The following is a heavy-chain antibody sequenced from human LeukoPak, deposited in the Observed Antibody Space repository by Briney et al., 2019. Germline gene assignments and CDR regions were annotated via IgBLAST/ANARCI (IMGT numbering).Heavy chain of an antibody. D-gene: IGHD3-3*01. CDR1: GYSFTGYG. V-gene: IGHV1-18*01. CDR3: ARVRFPQKENDY. J-gene: IGHJ4*02. CDR2: ISGSNGNT. Sequence: ASVKVSCKASGYSFTGYGIGWVRQAPGQGLEWMGWISGSNGNTHYAQKLQGRVTLTTDTSTSTAYMELRSLRSDDTAVYYCARVRFPQKENDYWGQGTLVTVSS.